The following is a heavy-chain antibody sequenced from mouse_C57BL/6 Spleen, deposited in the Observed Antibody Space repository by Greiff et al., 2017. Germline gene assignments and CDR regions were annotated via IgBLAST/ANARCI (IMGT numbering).Heavy chain of an antibody. CDR3: AIDSSGLFDY. D-gene: IGHD3-2*02. Sequence: QVHVKQPGAELVRPGSSVKLSCKASGYTFTSYWMDWVKQRPGQGLEWIGNIYPSDSETHYNQKFKDKATLTVDKSSSTAYMQLSSLTSEDSAVYYCAIDSSGLFDYWGQGTTLTVSS. J-gene: IGHJ2*01. CDR1: GYTFTSYW. CDR2: IYPSDSET. V-gene: IGHV1-61*01.